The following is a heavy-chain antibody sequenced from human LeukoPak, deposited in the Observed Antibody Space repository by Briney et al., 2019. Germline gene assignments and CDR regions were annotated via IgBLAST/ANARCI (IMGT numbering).Heavy chain of an antibody. V-gene: IGHV3-74*01. J-gene: IGHJ4*02. Sequence: GGSLRLSCAASGFTFSKYWLHWLRQAPGKGLVWVSRINPDDKSASYADSVKGRFTISRDNAKNTLYLQMNSLRAEDTAVYYCARVSGGSYRAFDYWGQGTLVTVSS. CDR2: INPDDKSA. CDR1: GFTFSKYW. D-gene: IGHD1-26*01. CDR3: ARVSGGSYRAFDY.